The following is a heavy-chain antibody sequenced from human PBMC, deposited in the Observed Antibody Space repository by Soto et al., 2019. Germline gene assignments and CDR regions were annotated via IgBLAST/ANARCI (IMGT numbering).Heavy chain of an antibody. CDR1: GYTFTSYA. V-gene: IGHV1-3*01. J-gene: IGHJ3*02. D-gene: IGHD1-26*01. Sequence: GASVKVSCKASGYTFTSYAMHWVRQAPGQRLEWMGWINAGNGNTKYSQKFQGRVTITRDTSASTAYMELSSLRSEDTAVYYCARLVGWDNAFDIWGQGTMVTVSS. CDR3: ARLVGWDNAFDI. CDR2: INAGNGNT.